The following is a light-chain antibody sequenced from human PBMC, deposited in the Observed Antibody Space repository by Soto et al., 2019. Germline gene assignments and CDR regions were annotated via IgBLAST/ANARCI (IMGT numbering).Light chain of an antibody. V-gene: IGKV3D-15*01. J-gene: IGKJ1*01. CDR3: QQYNNWPWT. CDR2: QTS. Sequence: EIVLTQSPATLSSFPGDRVTLSCRASQYINTRLAWYQHRPGQAPRLLIYQTSIRAAGIPARFSASGSGTDFTLTISSLQSGDFAVYYCQQYNNWPWTFGQGTKVDIK. CDR1: QYINTR.